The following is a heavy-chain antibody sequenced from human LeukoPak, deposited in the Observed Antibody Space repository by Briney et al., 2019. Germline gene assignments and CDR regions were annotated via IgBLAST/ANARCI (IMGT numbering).Heavy chain of an antibody. J-gene: IGHJ4*02. D-gene: IGHD1-26*01. CDR3: AGQWELPYYFDY. Sequence: GGSLRLSCAASGFTFSSYSMNWVRQAPGKGLEWVSSISSSSSYIYYADSVKGRFTISRDNAKNSLYLQMNSLRAEDTAVYYCAGQWELPYYFDYWGQGTLVTVSS. V-gene: IGHV3-21*04. CDR2: ISSSSSYI. CDR1: GFTFSSYS.